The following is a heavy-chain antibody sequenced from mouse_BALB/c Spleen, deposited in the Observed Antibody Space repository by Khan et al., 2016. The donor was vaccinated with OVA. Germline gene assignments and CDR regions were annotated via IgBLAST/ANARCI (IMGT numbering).Heavy chain of an antibody. CDR3: AGADYYGGWFAY. J-gene: IGHJ3*01. V-gene: IGHV2-9*02. Sequence: QVQLKESGPGLVAPSQSLSITCTVSGFSLTTYGVHWVRQPPGQGLEWLGVIWAGGSTNYNSALMSSLSISKDNSNTHAFLIMISLQTDDTAMDDGAGADYYGGWFAYWGQGTLVTVSA. D-gene: IGHD1-1*01. CDR1: GFSLTTYG. CDR2: IWAGGST.